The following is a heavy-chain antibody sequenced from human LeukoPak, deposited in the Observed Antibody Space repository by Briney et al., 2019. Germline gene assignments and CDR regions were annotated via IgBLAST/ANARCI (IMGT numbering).Heavy chain of an antibody. Sequence: PGGSLRLSCAASGFTFSSYAMHWVRQAPGKGLEWVAVISYDGSNKYYADSVKGRFTISRDNSKNTLYLQMNSLRAEDTAVYYCARETSLAGFASGLGFNYWGQGILVTVSS. CDR3: ARETSLAGFASGLGFNY. CDR1: GFTFSSYA. D-gene: IGHD6-19*01. J-gene: IGHJ4*02. V-gene: IGHV3-30-3*01. CDR2: ISYDGSNK.